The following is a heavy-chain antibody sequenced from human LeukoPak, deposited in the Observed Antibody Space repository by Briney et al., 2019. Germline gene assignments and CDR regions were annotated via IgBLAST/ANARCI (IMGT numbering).Heavy chain of an antibody. CDR2: INHSGST. CDR1: GGSFSGYY. D-gene: IGHD2-2*01. V-gene: IGHV4-34*01. Sequence: SETLSLTCAVYGGSFSGYYWSWIRQPPGKGLEWIGEINHSGSTNYNPSLKSRVTISVDTSKNQFSLKLSSVTAADTAVYYCARGGTRFIYCSSTSRKNYMDVWGKGTTVTVSS. CDR3: ARGGTRFIYCSSTSRKNYMDV. J-gene: IGHJ6*03.